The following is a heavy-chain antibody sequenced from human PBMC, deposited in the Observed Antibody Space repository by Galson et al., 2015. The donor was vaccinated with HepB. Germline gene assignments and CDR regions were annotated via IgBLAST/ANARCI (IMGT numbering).Heavy chain of an antibody. D-gene: IGHD2-8*02. CDR1: GFSLRTSGVG. CDR2: IYWSDDK. V-gene: IGHV2-5*01. CDR3: ARSLGLVGPDFDN. J-gene: IGHJ4*02. Sequence: PALVKPTQTLTLTCTFSGFSLRTSGVGVGWVRQSPGTALKWLALIYWSDDKRYSPSLRSRLTITKDTSKNQVVLTMTNLDPMDTATYYCARSLGLVGPDFDNWGQGTLVTVSS.